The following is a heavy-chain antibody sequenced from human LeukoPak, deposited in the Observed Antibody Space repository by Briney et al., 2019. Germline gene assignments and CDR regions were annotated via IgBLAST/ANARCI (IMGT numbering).Heavy chain of an antibody. V-gene: IGHV3-23*01. CDR3: AKDRGGSGSYCGYFDY. CDR2: ISGSGGST. CDR1: GFTFSSYA. J-gene: IGHJ4*02. Sequence: GGSLRLSCAASGFTFSSYAMSWVRQAPGKGLEWVSAISGSGGSTYYADSVKGRSTISRDNSENTLYLQMNSLRAEDTAVYYCAKDRGGSGSYCGYFDYRGQGTLVTVSS. D-gene: IGHD1-26*01.